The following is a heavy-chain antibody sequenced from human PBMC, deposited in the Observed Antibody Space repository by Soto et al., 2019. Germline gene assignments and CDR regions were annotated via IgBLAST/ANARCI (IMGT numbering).Heavy chain of an antibody. CDR3: ARNCGGDCYSFDDRHYYYYGMEV. CDR2: IYYSGST. D-gene: IGHD2-21*02. CDR1: GGSISSSSYY. Sequence: SETLSLTCTVSGGSISSSSYYWGWIRQPPGKGLEWIGSIYYSGSTYYNPSLKSRVTISVDTSKNQFSLKLSSVTAADTAVYYCARNCGGDCYSFDDRHYYYYGMEVWCQGTTVTLFS. J-gene: IGHJ6*02. V-gene: IGHV4-39*01.